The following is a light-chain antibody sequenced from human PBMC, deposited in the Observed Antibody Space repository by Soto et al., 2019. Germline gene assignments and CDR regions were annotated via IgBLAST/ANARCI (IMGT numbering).Light chain of an antibody. CDR1: QSVSSN. J-gene: IGKJ1*01. V-gene: IGKV3D-15*01. CDR3: QQYNNWPRT. CDR2: GAS. Sequence: EIVMTQSPATLSVSPGERASLSCRASQSVSSNLAWYQQTPGQAPRLLIYGASIRATGIPARFSGSVSGTEFTLSISSLQSEDFAVYYCQQYNNWPRTFGQGTKV.